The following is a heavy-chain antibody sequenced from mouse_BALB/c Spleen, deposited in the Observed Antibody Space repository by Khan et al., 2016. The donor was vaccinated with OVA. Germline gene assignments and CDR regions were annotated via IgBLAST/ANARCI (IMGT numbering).Heavy chain of an antibody. CDR1: GYTFTSYV. D-gene: IGHD1-1*01. Sequence: VQLKQSGPELVKPGASVKMSCKAAGYTFTSYVMHWVKQKPGLGLEWIGYIYPFNDDTKYNEKFIGKATLTSDKSSSTAYMELSSLTSEDSAVYYWARVGTYYVSFAYWGQGTLVTVSA. CDR2: IYPFNDDT. J-gene: IGHJ3*01. V-gene: IGHV1S136*01. CDR3: ARVGTYYVSFAY.